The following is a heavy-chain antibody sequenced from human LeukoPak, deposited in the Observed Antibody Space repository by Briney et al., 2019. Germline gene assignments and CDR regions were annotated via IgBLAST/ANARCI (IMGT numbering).Heavy chain of an antibody. J-gene: IGHJ3*02. D-gene: IGHD5-12*01. CDR1: GGSFSGYY. Sequence: SETLSLTCAVYGGSFSGYYWSWIRQPPGKGLEWIGEINHSGSTNYNPSLKSRVTISVDTSKNQFSLKLSSVTAADTAVYYCVSATIDAFDIWGQGTMVTASS. V-gene: IGHV4-34*03. CDR2: INHSGST. CDR3: VSATIDAFDI.